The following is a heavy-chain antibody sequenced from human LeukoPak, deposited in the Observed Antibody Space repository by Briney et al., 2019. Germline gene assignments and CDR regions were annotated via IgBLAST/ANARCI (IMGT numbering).Heavy chain of an antibody. CDR3: AKDRFSSSWYPGDWFDP. CDR2: ISGSGGST. CDR1: GFTFSSYA. Sequence: GSLRLSCAASGFTFSSYAMSWVRQAPGKGLEWVSAISGSGGSTYYADSVKGRFTISRDNSKNTLYLQMNSLRAEDTAVYYCAKDRFSSSWYPGDWFDPWGQGTLVTVSS. V-gene: IGHV3-23*01. J-gene: IGHJ5*02. D-gene: IGHD6-13*01.